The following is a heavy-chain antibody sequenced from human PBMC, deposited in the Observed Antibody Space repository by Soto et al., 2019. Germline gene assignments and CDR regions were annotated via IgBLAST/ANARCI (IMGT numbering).Heavy chain of an antibody. CDR3: ARDPWMATILDSYYMDV. CDR1: GFTFSSYG. CDR2: IWYDGSNK. D-gene: IGHD5-12*01. Sequence: GSLRLSCAASGFTFSSYGMHWVRQAPGKGLEWVAVIWYDGSNKYYADSVKGRFTISRDNSKNTLYLQMNSLRAEDTAVYYCARDPWMATILDSYYMDVWGKGTTVTVSS. V-gene: IGHV3-33*01. J-gene: IGHJ6*03.